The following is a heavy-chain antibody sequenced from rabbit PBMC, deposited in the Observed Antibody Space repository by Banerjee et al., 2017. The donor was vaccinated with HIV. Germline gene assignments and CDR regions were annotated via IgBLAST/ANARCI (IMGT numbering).Heavy chain of an antibody. D-gene: IGHD2-1*01. CDR3: VRGGYDDYVGATRLDL. V-gene: IGHV1S7*01. CDR2: IYPGYGTT. Sequence: QLVESGGGLVTLGGSLKLSCKVSGIDFSYYGISWVRQAPGKGLEWIAYIYPGYGTTDYASWVNGRFAISSDNAQKTVDLQMNSLTAADTATYFCVRGGYDDYVGATRLDLWGPGTLVTVS. J-gene: IGHJ3*01. CDR1: GIDFSYYG.